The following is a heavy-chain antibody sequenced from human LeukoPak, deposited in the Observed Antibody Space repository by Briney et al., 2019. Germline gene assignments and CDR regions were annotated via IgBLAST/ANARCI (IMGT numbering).Heavy chain of an antibody. J-gene: IGHJ4*02. CDR3: ARLYCNDGSCPQDY. V-gene: IGHV3-48*02. CDR1: GFTFSSYS. CDR2: ISSGSVTI. Sequence: GGSLRLSCTVSGFTFSSYSMNWVRQAPGKGLEWVSYISSGSVTIYYADSVKGRFTISRDNAKNSLYLQMDSLRDEDTAVYYCARLYCNDGSCPQDYWGRGTLVTVSS. D-gene: IGHD2-15*01.